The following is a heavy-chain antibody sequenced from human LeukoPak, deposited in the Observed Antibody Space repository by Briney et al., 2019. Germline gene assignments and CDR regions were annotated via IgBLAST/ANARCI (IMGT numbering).Heavy chain of an antibody. CDR3: ARASDSGWSYFDY. V-gene: IGHV3-33*01. D-gene: IGHD6-19*01. Sequence: GRSLTLSCAASGFTFSSSGMHWVRQAPGKGLEWVAVIWYDGSNKYYADSVKGRFTISRDNSKNTVYLQMNSLRAEDTAVYYCARASDSGWSYFDYWGQGTLVTVSS. CDR2: IWYDGSNK. J-gene: IGHJ4*02. CDR1: GFTFSSSG.